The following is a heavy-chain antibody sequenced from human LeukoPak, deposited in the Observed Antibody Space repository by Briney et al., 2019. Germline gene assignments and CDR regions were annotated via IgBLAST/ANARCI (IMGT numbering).Heavy chain of an antibody. CDR2: ISHSGST. CDR3: ARALVRATMVWYFDL. Sequence: SETLSLTCAVSGGSFSGYYWSWIRQPPGKGLEWIGEISHSGSTNYSPSLKSRVTTSVDTSKNQFSLNLSSVTAADTAVYYCARALVRATMVWYFDLWGRGTLVIVSS. D-gene: IGHD5-12*01. CDR1: GGSFSGYY. V-gene: IGHV4-34*01. J-gene: IGHJ2*01.